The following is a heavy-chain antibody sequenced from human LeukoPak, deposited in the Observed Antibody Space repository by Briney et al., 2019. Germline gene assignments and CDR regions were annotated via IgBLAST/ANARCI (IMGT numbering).Heavy chain of an antibody. CDR2: ISYDGSNK. Sequence: GGSLRLSCAASGFTFSSYAMHWVRQAPGKGLEWVAVISYDGSNKYYADSVNGRFTISRDNSKNTLYLQMNSLRAEDTAVYYCASIAAAGSSFDYWGQGTLVTVSS. V-gene: IGHV3-30*04. D-gene: IGHD6-13*01. CDR1: GFTFSSYA. CDR3: ASIAAAGSSFDY. J-gene: IGHJ4*02.